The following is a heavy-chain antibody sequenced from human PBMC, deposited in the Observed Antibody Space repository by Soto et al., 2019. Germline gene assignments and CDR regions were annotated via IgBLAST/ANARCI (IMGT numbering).Heavy chain of an antibody. CDR2: IYPGDSDT. CDR3: ARGLVSSRNLFDP. V-gene: IGHV5-51*01. D-gene: IGHD6-6*01. J-gene: IGHJ5*02. Sequence: GESLKISCKGSGYSFTSYWIGWVRQMPGKGLEWMGIIYPGDSDTRYSPSFQGQVTISADKSISTAYLQWSSLKASDTAMYYFARGLVSSRNLFDPWAQGTLVTGSS. CDR1: GYSFTSYW.